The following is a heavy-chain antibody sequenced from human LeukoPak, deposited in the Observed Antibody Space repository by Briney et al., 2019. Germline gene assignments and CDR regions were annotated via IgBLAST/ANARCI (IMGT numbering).Heavy chain of an antibody. Sequence: GGSLRLSCAASGFTFSIYAMSWVRQAPGKGLEWVAAISSSGGTTYYADSMRGRFSISRDNPKSMLFLEMSSLRAADTAVYYCAKVAGRRDYEAYFEYWGQGTQVAVSS. D-gene: IGHD5-24*01. V-gene: IGHV3-23*01. CDR3: AKVAGRRDYEAYFEY. CDR1: GFTFSIYA. CDR2: ISSSGGTT. J-gene: IGHJ4*02.